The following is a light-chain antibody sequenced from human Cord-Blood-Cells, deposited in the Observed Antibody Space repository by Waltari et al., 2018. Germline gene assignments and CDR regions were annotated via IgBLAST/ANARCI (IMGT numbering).Light chain of an antibody. CDR1: KLGDNY. V-gene: IGLV3-1*01. Sequence: SYELTQPPSVSVSPGQTASITCSGDKLGDNYACWYQQKPGQSPVLVNHQDSKRPSGIPERFSGSNSGNTATLTISGTQAMDEADYYCQAWDSSTAVFGGGTKLTVL. J-gene: IGLJ2*01. CDR3: QAWDSSTAV. CDR2: QDS.